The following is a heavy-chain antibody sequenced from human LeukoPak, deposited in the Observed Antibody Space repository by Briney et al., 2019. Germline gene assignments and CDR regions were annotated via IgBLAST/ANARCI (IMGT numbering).Heavy chain of an antibody. D-gene: IGHD3-16*02. Sequence: PSETLSLTCAVYGGSFSGYYWSWIRQPPGKGLEWLGEINHSGSTNYNPSLKSRVTISVDTSKNQFSLKLSSVTAADTAVYYCARFGDYDYVWGSYLPRTFDYWGQGTLVTVSS. J-gene: IGHJ4*02. CDR2: INHSGST. CDR3: ARFGDYDYVWGSYLPRTFDY. V-gene: IGHV4-34*01. CDR1: GGSFSGYY.